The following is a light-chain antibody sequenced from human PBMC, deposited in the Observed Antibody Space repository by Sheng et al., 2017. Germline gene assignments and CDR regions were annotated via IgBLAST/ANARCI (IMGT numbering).Light chain of an antibody. J-gene: IGKJ2*01. V-gene: IGKV3-20*01. Sequence: EIVLTQSPGTLSLSPGERATLSCRASQSVSSSYLAWYQQKPGQAPRLLIYAASSRATGIPDRFSGSGSGTHFTVTISRVQSEDSAVYYCQQYGSSPPYTFGQGTKLEIK. CDR2: AAS. CDR3: QQYGSSPPYT. CDR1: QSVSSSY.